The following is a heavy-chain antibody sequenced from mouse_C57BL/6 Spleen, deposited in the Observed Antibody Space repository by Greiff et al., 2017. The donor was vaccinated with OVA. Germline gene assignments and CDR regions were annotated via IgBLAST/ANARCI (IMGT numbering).Heavy chain of an antibody. CDR3: ARLGDSE. CDR2: IDPSDSYT. CDR1: GYTFTSYW. D-gene: IGHD3-2*02. Sequence: QVQLQQPGAELVRPGTSVKLSCKASGYTFTSYWMHWVKQRPGQGLEWIGVIDPSDSYTNYNQKFKGKATLTVDTSSSTAYMQLSSLTSEDSAVYYCARLGDSEWGQGTLVTVSA. V-gene: IGHV1-59*01. J-gene: IGHJ3*01.